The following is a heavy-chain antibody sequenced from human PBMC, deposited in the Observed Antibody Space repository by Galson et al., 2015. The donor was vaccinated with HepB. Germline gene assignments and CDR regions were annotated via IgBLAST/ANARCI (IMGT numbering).Heavy chain of an antibody. V-gene: IGHV2-5*02. Sequence: PALVKPTQTLTLTCTFSGFSLSTSGVGVGWIRQPPGKALEWLALIYWDDDKRYSPSLKSRLTITKDTSKNQVVLTMTNMDPVDTATYYCAHSQGDYVWGSYRFFYFDYWGQGTLVTVSS. CDR2: IYWDDDK. D-gene: IGHD3-16*02. J-gene: IGHJ4*02. CDR3: AHSQGDYVWGSYRFFYFDY. CDR1: GFSLSTSGVG.